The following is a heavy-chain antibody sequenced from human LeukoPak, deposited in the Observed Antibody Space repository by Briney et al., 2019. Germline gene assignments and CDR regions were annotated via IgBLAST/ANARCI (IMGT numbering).Heavy chain of an antibody. D-gene: IGHD4-17*01. CDR3: TRDTGTTGEVKFDP. CDR1: GGSFGDYY. Sequence: SETLSLTCAVYGGSFGDYYWSWIRQPAGKGLEWIGRIYTSGSTTYNPSLKSRVTMSVDTSKSQFSLDLMSVTAADTAVYYCTRDTGTTGEVKFDPWGQGTLVTVSS. CDR2: IYTSGST. J-gene: IGHJ5*02. V-gene: IGHV4-4*07.